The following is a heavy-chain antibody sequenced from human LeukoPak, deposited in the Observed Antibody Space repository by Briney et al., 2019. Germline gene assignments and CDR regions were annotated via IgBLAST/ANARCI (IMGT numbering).Heavy chain of an antibody. CDR2: INSDGSST. Sequence: GGSLRLSCAASGFTFSSYWMHWVRQAPGKGLGWVSRINSDGSSTNYADSVKGRFTTSRDNAKNTLYLQMNSLRAEDTAVYYCARAVGATSPTIDYWGQGTLVTVSS. J-gene: IGHJ4*02. V-gene: IGHV3-74*01. D-gene: IGHD1-26*01. CDR3: ARAVGATSPTIDY. CDR1: GFTFSSYW.